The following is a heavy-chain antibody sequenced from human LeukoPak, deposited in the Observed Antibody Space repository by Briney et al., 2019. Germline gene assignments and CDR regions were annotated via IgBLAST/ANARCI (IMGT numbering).Heavy chain of an antibody. CDR1: GYTFTSYG. J-gene: IGHJ4*02. D-gene: IGHD5-12*01. CDR2: INPNSGGT. V-gene: IGHV1-2*02. CDR3: ASDMDLGYNGYDLSY. Sequence: ASVKVSCKASGYTFTSYGISWVRQAPGQGLEWMGWINPNSGGTNYAQKFQGRVTMTRDTSISTAYMELSRLRSDDTAVYYCASDMDLGYNGYDLSYWGQGTLVTVSS.